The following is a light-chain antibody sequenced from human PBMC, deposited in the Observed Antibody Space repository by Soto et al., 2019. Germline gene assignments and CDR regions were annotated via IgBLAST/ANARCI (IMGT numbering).Light chain of an antibody. CDR2: ATS. CDR3: QQSYSTPPGT. V-gene: IGKV1-39*01. Sequence: IQLTQSPSSLSASVGDRGTLTCRASQSISTYLIWYQKKPGKAPKLLFYATSSLQSGVPSRFSGSGSGTDLTLTISSLQPEDFATYYCQQSYSTPPGTFGQGTKVDIK. J-gene: IGKJ1*01. CDR1: QSISTY.